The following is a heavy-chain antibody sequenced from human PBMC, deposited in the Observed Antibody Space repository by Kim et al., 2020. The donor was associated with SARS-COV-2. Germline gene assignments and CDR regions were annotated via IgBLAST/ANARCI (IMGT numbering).Heavy chain of an antibody. CDR3: ARGAGGWFDP. J-gene: IGHJ5*02. CDR1: GYTFTTYE. V-gene: IGHV1-8*01. CDR2: MNTNSGKT. Sequence: ASVKVSCKASGYTFTTYEINWVRQAPGQGLEWMGWMNTNSGKTGYAQKFQGRVTMTRNTSIGTAYMEVSSLTSEDTAIYYCARGAGGWFDPWGQGTLVIV.